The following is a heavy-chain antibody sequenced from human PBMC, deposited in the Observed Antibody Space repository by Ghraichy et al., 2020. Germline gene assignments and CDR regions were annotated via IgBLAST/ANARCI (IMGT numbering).Heavy chain of an antibody. Sequence: GGSLILSCAASGFTFTSYWMSWVRQAPGKGLELVANIKKDGSEKYYVDSVKGRFTISRDNTKNSLYLEMNSLRAEDTAVYYCARGRGYYSMDVWGQGTTVTVSS. CDR1: GFTFTSYW. CDR2: IKKDGSEK. CDR3: ARGRGYYSMDV. J-gene: IGHJ6*02. V-gene: IGHV3-7*03.